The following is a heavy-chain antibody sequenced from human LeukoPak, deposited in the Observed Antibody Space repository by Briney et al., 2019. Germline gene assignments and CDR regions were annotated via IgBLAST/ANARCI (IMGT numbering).Heavy chain of an antibody. CDR1: GDSITSGSYY. CDR3: ARDSGYWLY. V-gene: IGHV4-39*07. J-gene: IGHJ4*02. D-gene: IGHD3-22*01. Sequence: SETLSLTCTVSGDSITSGSYYWGWIRQTPGKGLEWIGNIYSSGSTSFNPSLKSRITMSVDTSKNQFSLKLNSVTAADQAVYFCARDSGYWLYWGQGTLVTVSS. CDR2: IYSSGST.